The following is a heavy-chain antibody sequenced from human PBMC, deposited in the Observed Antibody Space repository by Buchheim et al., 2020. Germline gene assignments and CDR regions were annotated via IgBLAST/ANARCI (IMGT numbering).Heavy chain of an antibody. CDR1: GGSISSYY. CDR2: SYYCGST. V-gene: IGHV4-59*01. CDR3: ARDTSGSYFGY. Sequence: QVQLQESGPGLVKPSETLSLTCTVSGGSISSYYWSWIRQPPGKGLEWIGDSYYCGSTNYNPSLKSRVTISVDTSKNQFSLKLSSVTAADTAVYYCARDTSGSYFGYWGQGTL. J-gene: IGHJ4*02. D-gene: IGHD1-26*01.